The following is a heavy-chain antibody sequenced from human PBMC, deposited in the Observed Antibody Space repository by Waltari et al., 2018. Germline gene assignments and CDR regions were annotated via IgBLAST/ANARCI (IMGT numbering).Heavy chain of an antibody. CDR3: TRDPSHCTNGVCYPDY. V-gene: IGHV3-74*01. J-gene: IGHJ4*02. Sequence: EVQLVESGGGLVQPGGSLRLSCAASGFTFSSYWMHWVRQAQGKGLGWVSRINPDSRKTRCADAVKGRFTISRDNAKNTVYLQMNSLRADDTAMYYCTRDPSHCTNGVCYPDYWGQGTLVTVSS. CDR2: INPDSRKT. D-gene: IGHD2-8*01. CDR1: GFTFSSYW.